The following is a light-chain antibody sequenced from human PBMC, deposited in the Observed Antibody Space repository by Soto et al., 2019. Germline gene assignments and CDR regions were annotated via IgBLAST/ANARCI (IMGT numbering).Light chain of an antibody. CDR2: GNN. Sequence: QSVLTQPPSVSGAPGPGVTISCTGSNSNIGAGSHVHWYQHFPGAAPRLLIYGNNNRPSGVPARFSASKSDTSASLAITGLQADDEADYYCQSFDNSLTHPVFGGGTKLTVL. J-gene: IGLJ3*02. V-gene: IGLV1-40*01. CDR1: NSNIGAGSH. CDR3: QSFDNSLTHPV.